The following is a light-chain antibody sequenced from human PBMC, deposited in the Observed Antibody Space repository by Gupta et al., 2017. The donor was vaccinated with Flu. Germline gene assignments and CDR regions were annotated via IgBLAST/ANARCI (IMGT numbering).Light chain of an antibody. J-gene: IGLJ3*02. CDR1: SSNIGSHT. V-gene: IGLV1-44*01. Sequence: QSVLTQPPSASGTPGQRVTISCSGSSSNIGSHTVSWYQQLPGTAPKLLSYKNNQRPSGVPDRFSGSKSGTSASLAISGLQSEDEADYYCAAWDDSLLRVFGGGTKVTVL. CDR2: KNN. CDR3: AAWDDSLLRV.